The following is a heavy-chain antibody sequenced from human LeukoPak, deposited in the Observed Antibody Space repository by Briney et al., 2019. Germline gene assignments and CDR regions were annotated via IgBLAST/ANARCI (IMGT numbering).Heavy chain of an antibody. D-gene: IGHD3-10*01. CDR3: ARDLWVRGVIIADH. J-gene: IGHJ4*02. V-gene: IGHV4-4*07. CDR1: GGXISSYY. CDR2: IYTSGNT. Sequence: SETLSLTCTVSGGXISSYYWSWLRQPAGKGLEWVGRIYTSGNTKYNPSLKGRVTMSADTSKNQLSLKVPSVTAADTAVYFCARDLWVRGVIIADHWGQGTRVTVSS.